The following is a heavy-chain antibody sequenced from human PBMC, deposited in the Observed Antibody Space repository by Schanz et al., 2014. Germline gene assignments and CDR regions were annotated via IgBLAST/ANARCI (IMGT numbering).Heavy chain of an antibody. J-gene: IGHJ4*02. CDR1: GFSFDSYN. D-gene: IGHD1-1*01. V-gene: IGHV3-21*06. CDR3: ARDGVAATTDFEY. CDR2: LSFDSRHI. Sequence: EVQLVESGGGLVKPGGSLRLSCTASGFSFDSYNMNWVRQSPGKGLEWVAFLSFDSRHIYYADSVKGRFTISRDNAKIALHLQRNGLRADDTAVYYCARDGVAATTDFEYWGQGALVTVSS.